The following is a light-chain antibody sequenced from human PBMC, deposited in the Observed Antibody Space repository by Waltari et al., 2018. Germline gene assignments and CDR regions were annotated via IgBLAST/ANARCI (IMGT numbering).Light chain of an antibody. CDR1: QDISNY. V-gene: IGKV1-33*01. CDR3: QQYDNLPPYT. CDR2: DAS. Sequence: DIQMTQSPSSLSASVGDRVTITCQASQDISNYLNWYQQKPGKAPKLLIYDASNLETVFPSRFSGSGSGTDFTFTISSLQPEDIATYYCQQYDNLPPYTFGQGTKLEIK. J-gene: IGKJ2*01.